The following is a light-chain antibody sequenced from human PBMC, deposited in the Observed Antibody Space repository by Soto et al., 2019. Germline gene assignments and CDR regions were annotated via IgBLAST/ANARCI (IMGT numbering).Light chain of an antibody. V-gene: IGLV2-8*01. J-gene: IGLJ2*01. CDR2: EVS. CDR1: SSDVGAYNY. CDR3: SSYAGKNKLV. Sequence: QSALTQPPSASGSPGQSFTISCTGTSSDVGAYNYVSWYQQHPGKAPKLMIDEVSKRPSGVPDRVSGSKSGNTASLTVSGLQAEDEADYYCSSYAGKNKLVFGGGTKLTVL.